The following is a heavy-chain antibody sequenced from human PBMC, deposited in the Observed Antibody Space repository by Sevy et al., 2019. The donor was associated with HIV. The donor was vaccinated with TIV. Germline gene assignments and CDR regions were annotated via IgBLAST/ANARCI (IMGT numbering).Heavy chain of an antibody. CDR1: GFTFSKNS. J-gene: IGHJ4*02. V-gene: IGHV3-23*01. CDR2: LSFGCGEI. CDR3: AREGCTKPHDY. D-gene: IGHD2-8*01. Sequence: GESLRLSCAASGFTFSKNSMSWVRQPPGKGLEWVSTLSFGCGEINYADSVKGRFTISRDNSKSSVYLQMNNLRPEDTAVYYCAREGCTKPHDYWGQGTLVTVSS.